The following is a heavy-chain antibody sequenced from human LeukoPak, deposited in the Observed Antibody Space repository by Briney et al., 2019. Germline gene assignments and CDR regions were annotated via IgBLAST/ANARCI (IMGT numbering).Heavy chain of an antibody. CDR3: ARRLDYGGNYNWFDP. Sequence: PSETLSLTCTVSGGSISSSSYYWGWIRQPPGKGLEWIGSIYYSGSTYYNPSLKSRVTISVDTSKNQFSLKLSSVTAADTAVYYCARRLDYGGNYNWFDPWGQGTLVTVSS. CDR1: GGSISSSSYY. V-gene: IGHV4-39*07. CDR2: IYYSGST. J-gene: IGHJ5*02. D-gene: IGHD4-23*01.